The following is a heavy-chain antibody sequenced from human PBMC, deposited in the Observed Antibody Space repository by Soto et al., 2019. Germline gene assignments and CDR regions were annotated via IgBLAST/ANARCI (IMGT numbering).Heavy chain of an antibody. CDR2: ISYDGSNK. CDR3: ASDPYYGVYFDY. CDR1: GFTFSSYA. Sequence: GGSLRLSCAASGFTFSSYAMHWVRQAPGKGLEWVAVISYDGSNKYYADSVKGRFTISRDNSKNTLYLQMNSLRAEDTAVYYCASDPYYGVYFDYWGHGTLVTVSS. V-gene: IGHV3-30-3*01. D-gene: IGHD3-22*01. J-gene: IGHJ4*01.